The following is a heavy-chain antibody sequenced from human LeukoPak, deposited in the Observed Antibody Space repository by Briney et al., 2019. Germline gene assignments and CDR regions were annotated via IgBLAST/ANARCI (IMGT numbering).Heavy chain of an antibody. J-gene: IGHJ4*02. Sequence: SETLSLTCTVSGGSISSYYWSWIRQPPGKGLEWIGEINHSGSTNYNPSLKSRVTISVDTSKNQFSLKLSSVTAADTAVYYCARGHYGSWYFDYWGQGTLVTVSS. CDR3: ARGHYGSWYFDY. V-gene: IGHV4-34*01. CDR2: INHSGST. D-gene: IGHD3-10*01. CDR1: GGSISSYY.